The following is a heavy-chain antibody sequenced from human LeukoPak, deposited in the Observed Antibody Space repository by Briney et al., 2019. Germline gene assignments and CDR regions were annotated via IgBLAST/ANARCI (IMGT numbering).Heavy chain of an antibody. Sequence: SQTLSLTCAISGDSVSTNSAAWTWLRQSPSRGLEWLGRTYYRSKWSNEYAVSMKSRITINPDTSKNQFSLQLNSVTPEDTAVYYCARLVGASWFDSWGQGTLVTVSS. J-gene: IGHJ5*01. CDR2: TYYRSKWSN. CDR1: GDSVSTNSAA. D-gene: IGHD1-26*01. V-gene: IGHV6-1*01. CDR3: ARLVGASWFDS.